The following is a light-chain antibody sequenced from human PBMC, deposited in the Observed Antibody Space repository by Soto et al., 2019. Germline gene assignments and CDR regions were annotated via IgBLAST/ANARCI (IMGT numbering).Light chain of an antibody. CDR3: QQTNTCPLT. Sequence: DIQMTQSPSSVSASVGDRVTITCRASQGVSTWLAWYQQKPGKAPNLLIYTASSLQSGVPSRFSGSGSGTDLSLTISCLQPEDFATYYCQQTNTCPLTFGGGTKVEI. V-gene: IGKV1D-12*01. CDR2: TAS. CDR1: QGVSTW. J-gene: IGKJ4*01.